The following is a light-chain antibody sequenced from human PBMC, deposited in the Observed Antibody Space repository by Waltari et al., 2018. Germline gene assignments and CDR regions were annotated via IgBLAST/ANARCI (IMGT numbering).Light chain of an antibody. V-gene: IGKV1-33*01. CDR3: QQYDNLPWT. J-gene: IGKJ1*01. Sequence: DIQMTQSPSSLSASVGDRVTITCQASQDISNYLNWYQQKPGKAPKLLIYDASNLETGVPSRFSGSGSGTDFTFTIRVLQPEDIATYYCQQYDNLPWTFGQGTKVEIK. CDR1: QDISNY. CDR2: DAS.